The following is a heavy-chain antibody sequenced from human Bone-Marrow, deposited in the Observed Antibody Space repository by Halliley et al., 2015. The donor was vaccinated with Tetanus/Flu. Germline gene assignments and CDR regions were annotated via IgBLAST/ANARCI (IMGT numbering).Heavy chain of an antibody. Sequence: VQLVQSGAEVKKPGASVKVSCKASGYSFTYHGINWVRQAPGQGLEWMGWISATDGNTHYAHNVQGRVTLTTDSSTSTAYMELRSLRSDDTAVYYCARVTIFGVVSDFDYWGQGTLVTVSS. CDR1: GYSFTYHG. J-gene: IGHJ4*02. CDR2: ISATDGNT. CDR3: ARVTIFGVVSDFDY. D-gene: IGHD3-3*01. V-gene: IGHV1-18*04.